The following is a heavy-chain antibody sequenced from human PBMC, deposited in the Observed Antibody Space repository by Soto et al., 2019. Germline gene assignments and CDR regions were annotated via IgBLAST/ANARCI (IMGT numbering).Heavy chain of an antibody. CDR1: GFTFSSYG. Sequence: GGSLRLSCAASGFTFSSYGMHWVRQAPGKGLEWVAVIWYDGSNKYYADSVKGRFTISRDNSKNTLYLQMNSLRAEDTAVYYCARDRSGWSLDYWGQGTLVTVSS. V-gene: IGHV3-33*01. D-gene: IGHD6-19*01. CDR2: IWYDGSNK. J-gene: IGHJ4*02. CDR3: ARDRSGWSLDY.